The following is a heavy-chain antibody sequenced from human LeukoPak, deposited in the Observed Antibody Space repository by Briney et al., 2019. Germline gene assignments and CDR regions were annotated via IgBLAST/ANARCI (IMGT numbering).Heavy chain of an antibody. CDR3: ARDKGYYDFWSGYSPSDYYYGMDV. CDR1: GFTFSSYG. J-gene: IGHJ6*02. D-gene: IGHD3-3*01. CDR2: IWYDGSNK. V-gene: IGHV3-33*08. Sequence: GGSLRLSCAASGFTFSSYGMHWVRQAPGKGLEWVAVIWYDGSNKYYADSVKGRFTISRDNSKNTLYLQMNSLRAEDTAVYYCARDKGYYDFWSGYSPSDYYYGMDVWGQGTTVTVSS.